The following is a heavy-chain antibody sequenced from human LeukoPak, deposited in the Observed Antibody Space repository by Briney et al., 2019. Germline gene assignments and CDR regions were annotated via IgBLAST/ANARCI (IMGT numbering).Heavy chain of an antibody. CDR1: GGSISSSSYY. V-gene: IGHV4-39*01. CDR3: VRRDSSSSFDY. Sequence: SETLSLTCTVSGGSISSSSYYWGWIRQPPGKGCECIASRYYGGSTYYNPSLKSRVTISVDTSKNQVSLKLSSVTAADTAVYYCVRRDSSSSFDYWGQGTLVTVSS. CDR2: RYYGGST. D-gene: IGHD6-6*01. J-gene: IGHJ4*02.